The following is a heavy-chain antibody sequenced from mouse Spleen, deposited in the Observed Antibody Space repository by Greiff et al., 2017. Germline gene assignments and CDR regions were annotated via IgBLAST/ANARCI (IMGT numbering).Heavy chain of an antibody. V-gene: IGHV5-17*01. Sequence: EVQLQQSGGGLVKPGGSLKLSCAASGFTFSDYGMHWVRQAPEKGLEWVAYISSGSSTIYYADTVKGRFTISRDNAKNTLFLQMTSLRSEDTAMYYYARIYYDGSPVYFDYWGQGTTLTVSS. CDR3: ARIYYDGSPVYFDY. D-gene: IGHD1-1*01. CDR2: ISSGSSTI. CDR1: GFTFSDYG. J-gene: IGHJ2*01.